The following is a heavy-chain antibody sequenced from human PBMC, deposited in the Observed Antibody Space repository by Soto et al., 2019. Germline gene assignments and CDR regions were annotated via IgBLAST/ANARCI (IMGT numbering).Heavy chain of an antibody. J-gene: IGHJ4*02. CDR3: ARDRPPDY. Sequence: QVQLVQSGAEVKKPGASVKVSCQASGYSFTAYYVHWVRQAPGQGLEWMGWINPNTGGTTYAQKFQGRVTMTRDTSSSTAYMELSSLRSDDTALYYCARDRPPDYWGQGTLVTVSS. V-gene: IGHV1-2*02. CDR1: GYSFTAYY. CDR2: INPNTGGT.